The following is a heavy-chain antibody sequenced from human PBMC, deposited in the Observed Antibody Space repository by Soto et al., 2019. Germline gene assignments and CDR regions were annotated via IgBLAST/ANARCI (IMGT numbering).Heavy chain of an antibody. CDR1: VGSSSSYY. Sequence: PSETLSLTGTVSVGSSSSYYWSWIRQPPGKGLEWIGYIHYSGSTNYNPSLKSRVAISVDTSKNQFSLKLSSVTAADTAVYYCARGRSANYYGSGSYWFDPWGQGTLVTVSS. CDR2: IHYSGST. J-gene: IGHJ5*02. V-gene: IGHV4-59*01. CDR3: ARGRSANYYGSGSYWFDP. D-gene: IGHD3-10*01.